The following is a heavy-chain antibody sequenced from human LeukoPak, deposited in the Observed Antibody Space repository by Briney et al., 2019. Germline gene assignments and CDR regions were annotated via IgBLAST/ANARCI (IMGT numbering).Heavy chain of an antibody. V-gene: IGHV3-9*01. CDR1: GFTFSSYA. J-gene: IGHJ4*02. CDR3: AKDVSLHCYDSSGYYEY. D-gene: IGHD3-22*01. Sequence: GGSLRLSCAASGFTFSSYAMSWVRQAPGKGLEWISGITWNSGVIGYADSVKGRFTISRDNAKNSLYLQMNSLRAEDTALYYCAKDVSLHCYDSSGYYEYWGQGTLVTVSS. CDR2: ITWNSGVI.